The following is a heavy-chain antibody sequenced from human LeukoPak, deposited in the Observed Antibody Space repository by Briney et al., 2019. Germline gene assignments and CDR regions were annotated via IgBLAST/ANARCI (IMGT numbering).Heavy chain of an antibody. Sequence: GGSLRLSCAASGFTVSSNYMSWVRQAPGKGLEWVSSISSSSSYIYYADSVKGRFTTSRDNAKNSLYLQMNSLRAEDTAVYYCARDLRSSGYYAFDYWGQGTLVTVSS. D-gene: IGHD3-22*01. CDR1: GFTVSSNY. J-gene: IGHJ4*02. V-gene: IGHV3-21*01. CDR2: ISSSSSYI. CDR3: ARDLRSSGYYAFDY.